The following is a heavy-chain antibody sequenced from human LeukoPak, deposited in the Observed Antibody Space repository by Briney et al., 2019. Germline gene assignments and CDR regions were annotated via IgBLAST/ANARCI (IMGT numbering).Heavy chain of an antibody. Sequence: ASVKVSCKASGGTFSSYAISWVRQAPGQGLEWMGGIIPIFGTANYAQKFQGRVTITTDESTSTAYMELSSLRSEDTAVYYCARGRYDILTGFDYWGQGTLVTVSS. V-gene: IGHV1-69*05. D-gene: IGHD3-9*01. CDR2: IIPIFGTA. J-gene: IGHJ4*02. CDR3: ARGRYDILTGFDY. CDR1: GGTFSSYA.